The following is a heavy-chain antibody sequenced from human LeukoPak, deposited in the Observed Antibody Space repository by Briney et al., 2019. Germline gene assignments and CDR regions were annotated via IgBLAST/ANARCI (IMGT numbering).Heavy chain of an antibody. CDR1: GYTFTSYG. Sequence: APVKVSCKASGYTFTSYGISWVRQAPGQGLEWMGWISAYNGNTNYAQKLQGRVTMTTDTSTSTAYMELRSLRSEDTAVYYCAATPTIAAAGIIGIDYWGQGTLVTVSS. CDR2: ISAYNGNT. J-gene: IGHJ4*02. D-gene: IGHD6-13*01. CDR3: AATPTIAAAGIIGIDY. V-gene: IGHV1-18*01.